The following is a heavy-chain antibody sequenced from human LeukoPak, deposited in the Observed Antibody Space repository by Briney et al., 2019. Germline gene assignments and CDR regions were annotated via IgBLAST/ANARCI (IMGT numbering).Heavy chain of an antibody. J-gene: IGHJ6*02. CDR3: ARGPGGSGSYYSYYYGMDV. CDR1: GGSFSGYY. V-gene: IGHV4-34*01. D-gene: IGHD3-10*01. Sequence: SETLSLTCAVYGGSFSGYYWSWIRQPPGKGLEWIGEINHSGSTNYNPSLKSRVTISVDTSKNQFSLKLSSVTAADTGVYYCARGPGGSGSYYSYYYGMDVWGQGTTVTVSS. CDR2: INHSGST.